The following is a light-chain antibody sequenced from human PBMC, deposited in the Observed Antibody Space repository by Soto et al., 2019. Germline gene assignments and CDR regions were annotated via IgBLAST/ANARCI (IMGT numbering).Light chain of an antibody. J-gene: IGKJ3*01. CDR1: QSVSSSF. Sequence: EIVLTQSPGTLSLSPGERATLSCRASQSVSSSFLAWYQQRPGQAPRLLIFGASYRATGIPDRFSGSGSGTGFTLTISRLEPEDFAVYYCQHYRNSPPEYTFGPGTNVDSK. CDR2: GAS. V-gene: IGKV3-20*01. CDR3: QHYRNSPPEYT.